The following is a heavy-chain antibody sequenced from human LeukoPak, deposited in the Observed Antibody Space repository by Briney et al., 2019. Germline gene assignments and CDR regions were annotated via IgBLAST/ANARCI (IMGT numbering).Heavy chain of an antibody. J-gene: IGHJ4*02. CDR1: GDSISSYY. D-gene: IGHD3-16*01. V-gene: IGHV4-59*01. CDR2: IYYSGST. Sequence: SETLSLTCTVSGDSISSYYWSWIRQPPGKGLECIGYIYYSGSTNYNPSFKSRVTISADTSKNQFSLKLSSVTAADTAVYYCARTDLGGYFDYWGQGTLVTVSS. CDR3: ARTDLGGYFDY.